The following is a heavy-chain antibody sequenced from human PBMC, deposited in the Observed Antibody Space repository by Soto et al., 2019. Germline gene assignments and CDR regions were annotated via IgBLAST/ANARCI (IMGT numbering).Heavy chain of an antibody. D-gene: IGHD3-10*01. CDR2: INHSGST. J-gene: IGHJ6*03. V-gene: IGHV4-34*01. CDR3: ARDHITMVRGVIAYYYYYYMDV. CDR1: GGTFSCYY. Sequence: SETMSLTCAVYGGTFSCYYWSWIRQQPGKGLEWIGEINHSGSTNYNPSLKSRVTISVDTSKNQFSLKLSSVTAADTAVYYCARDHITMVRGVIAYYYYYYMDVWGKGTTVTVSS.